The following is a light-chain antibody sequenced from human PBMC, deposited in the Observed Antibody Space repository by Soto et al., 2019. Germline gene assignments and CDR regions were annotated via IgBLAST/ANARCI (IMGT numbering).Light chain of an antibody. V-gene: IGKV3-20*01. J-gene: IGKJ1*01. CDR3: QQYGSSPRT. CDR1: QSVTTR. CDR2: GAS. Sequence: EIVLTQSPCTLSFSPWERFTLSFMASQSVTTRLAWYQHKPGQAPRLLMSGASSRASGVPVRFSGSGSGTDFALTISRLEPEDFAVYYCQQYGSSPRTFGQGTKVDI.